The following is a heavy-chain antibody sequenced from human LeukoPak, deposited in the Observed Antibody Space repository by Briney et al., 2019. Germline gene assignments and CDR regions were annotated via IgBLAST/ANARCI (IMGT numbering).Heavy chain of an antibody. V-gene: IGHV3-30-3*01. CDR2: ISYDGSNK. CDR1: GFTFSSYA. Sequence: GRSLRLSCAASGFTFSSYAMHWVRQAPGKGLEWVAVISYDGSNKYYADSVKGRFTISRDNSKNTLYLQMNSLRAEDTAVYYCARALPRIAVAGAYFDYWGQGTLVTVPS. J-gene: IGHJ4*02. CDR3: ARALPRIAVAGAYFDY. D-gene: IGHD6-19*01.